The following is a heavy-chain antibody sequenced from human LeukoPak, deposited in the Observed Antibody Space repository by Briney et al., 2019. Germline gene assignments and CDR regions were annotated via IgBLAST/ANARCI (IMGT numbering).Heavy chain of an antibody. CDR3: ACNYYDSSGYYADAFDI. CDR2: IYYSGST. V-gene: IGHV4-59*08. J-gene: IGHJ3*02. CDR1: GGSISRYY. Sequence: SETLSLTCTVSGGSISRYYWSWIRQPPGKGLEWIGYIYYSGSTNYNPSLKSRVTISVDTSKNQFSLKLSSVTAADTAVYYCACNYYDSSGYYADAFDIWGQGTMVTVSS. D-gene: IGHD3-22*01.